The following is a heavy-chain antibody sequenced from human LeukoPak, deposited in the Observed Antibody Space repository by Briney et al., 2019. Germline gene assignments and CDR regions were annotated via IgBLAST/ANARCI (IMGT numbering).Heavy chain of an antibody. CDR3: ARASRTTAGTPFYYMDV. V-gene: IGHV4-59*01. D-gene: IGHD6-13*01. CDR1: GGSISSYY. CDR2: IYYSGST. Sequence: SETLSLTCTVSGGSISSYYWSWIRQPPGKGLEWIGYIYYSGSTNYNPSLKSRVTISVDTSKNQFSLKLSSVTAADTAVYYCARASRTTAGTPFYYMDVWGKGTTVTISS. J-gene: IGHJ6*03.